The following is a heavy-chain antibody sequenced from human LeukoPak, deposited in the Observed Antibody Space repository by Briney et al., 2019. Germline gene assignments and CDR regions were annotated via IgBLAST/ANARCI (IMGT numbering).Heavy chain of an antibody. CDR3: AEDRMITFGGVIVPEGTFDY. D-gene: IGHD3-16*02. CDR2: IWYDGSNK. CDR1: GFNFSSYG. V-gene: IGHV3-33*06. J-gene: IGHJ4*02. Sequence: GGSLRLSCAASGFNFSSYGMHWVRQAPGKGLEWVTIIWYDGSNKNYADSVKGRFTISRDNSKNTLYLQMNSLRVEDTAVYYCAEDRMITFGGVIVPEGTFDYWGQGTLVTVSS.